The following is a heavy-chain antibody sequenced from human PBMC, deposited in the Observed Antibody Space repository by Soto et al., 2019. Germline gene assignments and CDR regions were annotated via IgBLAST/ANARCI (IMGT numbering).Heavy chain of an antibody. CDR3: AKSEEYYESRGHDQ. Sequence: PSETLSLTCTVSGGSISSGYWSWIRQPPGKGLEWVGDIYYTGSFNYSPSFRSRVTISIDTSKKQFSLKVRSVTAADTAVYYCAKSEEYYESRGHDQWGQGALVTVSS. CDR2: IYYTGSF. J-gene: IGHJ4*02. D-gene: IGHD3-22*01. CDR1: GGSISSGY. V-gene: IGHV4-59*12.